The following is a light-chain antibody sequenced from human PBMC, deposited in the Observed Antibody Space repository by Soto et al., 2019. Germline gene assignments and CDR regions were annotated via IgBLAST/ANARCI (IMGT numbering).Light chain of an antibody. CDR3: QQRSSRIT. CDR2: DAS. V-gene: IGKV3-11*01. Sequence: EVVLTQSPATLSLSPGERATLSFRASQSVSTYLAWYQQKPGQAPRLLIYDASNRATGIPARFSGSGSTTDFTLTISSLEPEDFAVYYCQQRSSRITFGHGTRLEI. J-gene: IGKJ5*01. CDR1: QSVSTY.